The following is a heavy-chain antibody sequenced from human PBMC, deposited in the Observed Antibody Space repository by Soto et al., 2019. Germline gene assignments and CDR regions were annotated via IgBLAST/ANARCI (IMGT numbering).Heavy chain of an antibody. D-gene: IGHD6-13*01. CDR2: IWYDGSNK. J-gene: IGHJ2*01. V-gene: IGHV3-33*01. CDR3: ARVRSSWYFDL. CDR1: GFTFSSYG. Sequence: QVQLVESGGGVVQPGRSLRLSCAASGFTFSSYGVHWVRQAPGKGLEWVAVIWYDGSNKYYADSVKGRFTISRDNSKNTLYLQMNSLRAEDTAVYYCARVRSSWYFDLWGRGTLVTVSS.